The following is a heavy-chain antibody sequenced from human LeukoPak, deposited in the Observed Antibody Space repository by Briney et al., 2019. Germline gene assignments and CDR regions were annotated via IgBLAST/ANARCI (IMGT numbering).Heavy chain of an antibody. Sequence: GGSLRLSCAVSGFTVSSNFMSWVRQAPGKGPEWDSVIYTSGITYYADSVRGRFTISRDNSKNTLYLQMDSLTAEDTAVYYCAREDAGGTYSFDYWGQGILVTVSS. CDR3: AREDAGGTYSFDY. D-gene: IGHD1-26*01. CDR1: GFTVSSNF. CDR2: IYTSGIT. V-gene: IGHV3-66*01. J-gene: IGHJ4*02.